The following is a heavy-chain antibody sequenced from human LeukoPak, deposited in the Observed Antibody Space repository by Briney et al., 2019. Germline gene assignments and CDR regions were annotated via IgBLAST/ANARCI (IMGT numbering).Heavy chain of an antibody. Sequence: GASVKVSCKASGYTFTDYHIHWVRQAPGQGLEWMGRINPYSGGTHYSHEFQGRVTMTRDTSISTAYMELSSLRSDDTALYYCANQQFASVRAFDYWGQGILVTVSS. CDR2: INPYSGGT. V-gene: IGHV1-2*06. D-gene: IGHD3-10*01. J-gene: IGHJ4*02. CDR1: GYTFTDYH. CDR3: ANQQFASVRAFDY.